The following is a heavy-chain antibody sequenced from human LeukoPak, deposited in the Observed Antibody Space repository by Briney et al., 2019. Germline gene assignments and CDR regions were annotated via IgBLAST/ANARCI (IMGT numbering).Heavy chain of an antibody. V-gene: IGHV3-23*01. Sequence: GGSLRLTCAASGFTFSSYAMSWVRQAPGKGLEWVSAISGSGGSTYYADSVKGRFTISRDNSKNTLYLQMNSLRAEDTAVYYCAKGAFSYYDILTGYYTYFDYWGQGTLVTVSS. J-gene: IGHJ4*02. CDR1: GFTFSSYA. D-gene: IGHD3-9*01. CDR3: AKGAFSYYDILTGYYTYFDY. CDR2: ISGSGGST.